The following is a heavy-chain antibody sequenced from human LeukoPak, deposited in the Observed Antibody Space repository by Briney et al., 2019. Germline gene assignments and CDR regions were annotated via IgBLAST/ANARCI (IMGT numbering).Heavy chain of an antibody. CDR2: ISGSGGST. CDR3: AKVTRSYYYDSSGYVDY. V-gene: IGHV3-23*01. J-gene: IGHJ4*02. Sequence: GGSLRLSCAASGFTFSSYAMSWVRQAPGKGLEWVSAISGSGGSTYYANSVKGRFTISRDNSKNTLYLQMNSLRAEGTAVYYCAKVTRSYYYDSSGYVDYWGQGTLVTVSS. CDR1: GFTFSSYA. D-gene: IGHD3-22*01.